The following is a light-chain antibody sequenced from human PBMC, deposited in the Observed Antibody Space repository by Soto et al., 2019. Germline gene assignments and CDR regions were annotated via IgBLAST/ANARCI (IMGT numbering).Light chain of an antibody. CDR3: QQYNNWPLT. J-gene: IGKJ4*01. Sequence: IGLTQSPGSLSLSPGEKATLSCRASQSVSSSYLAWYQQKPGQAPRLLIYGASSRATGIPDRFSGSGSGTDFTLTISRLEPEDFAVYYCQQYNNWPLTFGGGTKVAIK. V-gene: IGKV3-20*01. CDR1: QSVSSSY. CDR2: GAS.